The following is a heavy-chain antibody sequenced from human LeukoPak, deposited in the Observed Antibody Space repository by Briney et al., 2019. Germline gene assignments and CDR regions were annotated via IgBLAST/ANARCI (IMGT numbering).Heavy chain of an antibody. J-gene: IGHJ4*02. CDR1: GFTFSSYA. V-gene: IGHV3-30*04. CDR3: AKDRTLVTMHFDY. D-gene: IGHD4/OR15-4a*01. CDR2: ISYDGSNK. Sequence: LSGGSLRLSCAASGFTFSSYAMHWVRQAPGKGLEWVAVISYDGSNKYYADSVKGRFTISRDNSKNTLYLQMNSLRAEDTAVYYCAKDRTLVTMHFDYWGQGTLVTVSS.